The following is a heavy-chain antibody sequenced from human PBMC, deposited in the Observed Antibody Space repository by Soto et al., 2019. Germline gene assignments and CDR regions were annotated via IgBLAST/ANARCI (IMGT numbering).Heavy chain of an antibody. CDR3: AREYSSGWYDY. Sequence: SETLSLTCAVYGGSFSGYYWSWIRQPPGKGLEWIGEINHSGSTNYNPSLKSRVTMTRDTSISTAYMELSRLRSDDTAVYYCAREYSSGWYDYWGQGTLVTVSS. CDR2: INHSGST. V-gene: IGHV4-34*10. D-gene: IGHD6-19*01. J-gene: IGHJ4*02. CDR1: GGSFSGYY.